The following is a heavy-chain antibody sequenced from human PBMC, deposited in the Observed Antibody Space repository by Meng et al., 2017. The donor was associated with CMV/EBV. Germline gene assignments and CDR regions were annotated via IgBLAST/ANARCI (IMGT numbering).Heavy chain of an antibody. Sequence: GSLRLSCTVSGGSISSYYWSWIRQPPGKGLEWIGYIYYSGSTNYHPSLKSRVTISVDTSKNQFSLKLSSVTAADTAVYYCARFPGRGGRDVWGQGTTVTVSS. D-gene: IGHD3-10*01. CDR3: ARFPGRGGRDV. V-gene: IGHV4-59*01. CDR2: IYYSGST. J-gene: IGHJ6*02. CDR1: GGSISSYY.